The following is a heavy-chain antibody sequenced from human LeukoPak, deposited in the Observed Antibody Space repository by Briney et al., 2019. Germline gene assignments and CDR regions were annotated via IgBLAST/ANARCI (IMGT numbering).Heavy chain of an antibody. Sequence: GGSLRPSCAASGFTFSSYAMHWVRQAPGKGLEWVAVISYDGSNKYYADSVKGRFTISRDNSKNTLYLQMNSLRAEDTAVYYCARGRRVLAVAGTEGVYYYYGMDVWGKGTTVTVSS. CDR2: ISYDGSNK. J-gene: IGHJ6*04. CDR3: ARGRRVLAVAGTEGVYYYYGMDV. V-gene: IGHV3-30*04. D-gene: IGHD6-19*01. CDR1: GFTFSSYA.